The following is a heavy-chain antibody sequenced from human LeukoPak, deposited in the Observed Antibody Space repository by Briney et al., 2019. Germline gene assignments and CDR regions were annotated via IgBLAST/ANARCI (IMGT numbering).Heavy chain of an antibody. CDR1: GASSSGFC. V-gene: IGHV4-34*01. CDR3: ARGGYDFWSGSLPYNWFDP. D-gene: IGHD3-3*01. J-gene: IGHJ5*02. CDR2: INNSGST. Sequence: SQTRSPTCAVDGASSSGFCSGCNSQPAKKLMGWNGAINNSGSTNYNPSLKSRVTISVDTSKNQLSLNLSGVTLADRAVYYCARGGYDFWSGSLPYNWFDPWGQGTLVTVSS.